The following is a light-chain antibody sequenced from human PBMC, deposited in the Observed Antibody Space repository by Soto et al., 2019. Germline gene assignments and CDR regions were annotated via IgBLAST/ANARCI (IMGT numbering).Light chain of an antibody. Sequence: DIQMTQSPSSLSASVGDRVTITCRAGQAIAHYLAWYQQKPGKAPKLLIYGASTLQSGVPSRFSGSGSGTEFTLTISSLQPDDVATYYCQKYNSAPLTFGPGTKVDVK. J-gene: IGKJ3*01. V-gene: IGKV1-27*01. CDR1: QAIAHY. CDR2: GAS. CDR3: QKYNSAPLT.